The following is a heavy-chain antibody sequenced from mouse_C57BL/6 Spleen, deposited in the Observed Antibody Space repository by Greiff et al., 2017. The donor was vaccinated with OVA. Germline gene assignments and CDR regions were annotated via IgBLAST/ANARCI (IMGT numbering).Heavy chain of an antibody. V-gene: IGHV1-81*01. CDR3: AGEEGAD. CDR2: IYPRRGNT. CDR1: GYTFTSYG. J-gene: IGHJ3*01. Sequence: QVHVKQSGAELARPGASVKLSCKASGYTFTSYGISWVKQRTGQGLAWIGEIYPRRGNTYYNEKFKGKATLTADKSSSTAYMEFRILTFENSAVYYCAGEEGADWGQGTLVTVSA.